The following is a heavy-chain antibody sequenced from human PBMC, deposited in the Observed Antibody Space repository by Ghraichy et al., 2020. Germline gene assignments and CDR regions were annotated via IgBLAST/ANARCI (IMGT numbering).Heavy chain of an antibody. J-gene: IGHJ6*03. CDR3: ARVGDYYGSGSYYNNQYYYYYYYMDV. CDR1: GGSISSYY. CDR2: IYYSGST. V-gene: IGHV4-59*01. D-gene: IGHD3-10*01. Sequence: SETLSLTCTVSGGSISSYYWSWIRQPPGKGLEWIGYIYYSGSTNYNPSLKSRVTISVDTSKNQFSLKLSSVTAADTAVDYCARVGDYYGSGSYYNNQYYYYYYYMDVWGKGTTVTVSS.